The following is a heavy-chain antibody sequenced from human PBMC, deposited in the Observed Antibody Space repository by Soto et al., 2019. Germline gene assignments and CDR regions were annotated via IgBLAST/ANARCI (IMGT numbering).Heavy chain of an antibody. V-gene: IGHV5-51*01. J-gene: IGHJ6*02. Sequence: GESLKISCKGSGYSFAIYSIGWVLQMPWKGLEWMGIIYAGDSDTRYSPSFQGQVTISVDNSMSTAYLQWSSLKASDTAIYYCARHTSNYYGMDVWGQGTTVTVSS. CDR3: ARHTSNYYGMDV. CDR2: IYAGDSDT. CDR1: GYSFAIYS.